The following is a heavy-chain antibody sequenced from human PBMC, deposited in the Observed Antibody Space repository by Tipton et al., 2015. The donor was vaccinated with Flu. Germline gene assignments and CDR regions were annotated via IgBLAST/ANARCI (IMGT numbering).Heavy chain of an antibody. CDR2: IRSKAYGGTT. V-gene: IGHV3-49*04. CDR3: TRVGITMVRGVIRMSTYYYYGMDV. Sequence: SLRLSCTASGFTFGDYAMSWVRQAPGKGLEWVGFIRSKAYGGTTEYAASVKGRFTISRDDSKSIAYLQMNSLKTEDTAVYYCTRVGITMVRGVIRMSTYYYYGMDVWGQGTTVTVSS. J-gene: IGHJ6*02. CDR1: GFTFGDYA. D-gene: IGHD3-10*01.